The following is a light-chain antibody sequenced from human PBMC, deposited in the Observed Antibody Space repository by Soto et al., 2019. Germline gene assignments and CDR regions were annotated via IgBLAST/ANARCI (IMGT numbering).Light chain of an antibody. CDR3: RPMKDYVQT. CDR1: QNIERY. V-gene: IGKV1-5*01. J-gene: IGKJ1*01. Sequence: DIQMTQSPSTLSASVGDRVTITCRASQNIERYMAWYQQKPGRAPSLIIYDASTLERGVPSRFSGSGSGTGITLTISNLQAEDCTTEHCRPMKDYVQTLGEGTKVDIK. CDR2: DAS.